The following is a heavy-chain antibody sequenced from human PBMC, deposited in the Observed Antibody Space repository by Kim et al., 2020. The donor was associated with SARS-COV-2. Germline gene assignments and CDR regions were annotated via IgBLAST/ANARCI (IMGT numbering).Heavy chain of an antibody. D-gene: IGHD3-22*01. Sequence: GESLKISCKGSGYSFTTYWINWVRQMPGKGLELMGRIDPSDSYTNYSPSFQGHVTISADKSISTAYLQWSGLKASDTAMYYCARGDYYDNSDYSGLSEYFQHWGQGTLVTVSS. CDR2: IDPSDSYT. V-gene: IGHV5-10-1*01. CDR3: ARGDYYDNSDYSGLSEYFQH. CDR1: GYSFTTYW. J-gene: IGHJ1*01.